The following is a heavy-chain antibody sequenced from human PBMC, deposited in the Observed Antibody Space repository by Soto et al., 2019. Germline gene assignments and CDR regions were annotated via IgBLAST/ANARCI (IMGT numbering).Heavy chain of an antibody. D-gene: IGHD5-18*01. CDR3: ASEMDTTMSRDYFDY. CDR2: IETSGST. CDR1: GGSISGYY. J-gene: IGHJ4*02. V-gene: IGHV4-4*07. Sequence: QVQLQESGPGLVKASETLSLTCTVSGGSISGYYWSWIRQPAGKRLEWIGRIETSGSTNYSPSLKSRVAISVDTSNNHFSLKLSSVTAADTAVYFCASEMDTTMSRDYFDYWGQGALVAVSS.